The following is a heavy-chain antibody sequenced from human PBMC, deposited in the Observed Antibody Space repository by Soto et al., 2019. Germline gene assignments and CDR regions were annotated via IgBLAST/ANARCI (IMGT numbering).Heavy chain of an antibody. CDR3: AKETIQVGGPNYFDY. Sequence: GGALRLSCGASGFTFSRYGMHWVRRAPGMGLEWVAVISWDGLAQYYGDSVRGRFTISRDNSQSTLYLQMNSLRTEDTAIYYCAKETIQVGGPNYFDYWGQGVLVTVSS. CDR1: GFTFSRYG. V-gene: IGHV3-30*18. CDR2: ISWDGLAQ. D-gene: IGHD1-1*01. J-gene: IGHJ4*02.